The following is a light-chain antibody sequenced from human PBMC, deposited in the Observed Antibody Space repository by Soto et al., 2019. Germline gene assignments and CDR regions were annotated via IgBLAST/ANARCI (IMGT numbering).Light chain of an antibody. V-gene: IGLV4-69*01. CDR2: LNSDGSH. Sequence: QPVLTQSPSASASLGASVKLTCTLSSGHSSYAIAWHQQQPEKGPRYLMKLNSDGSHSKGDGITDRFSGSSSGAERYLTICSLQSEDEADYYCQTWGTGVVFGGGTKITVL. CDR3: QTWGTGVV. CDR1: SGHSSYA. J-gene: IGLJ2*01.